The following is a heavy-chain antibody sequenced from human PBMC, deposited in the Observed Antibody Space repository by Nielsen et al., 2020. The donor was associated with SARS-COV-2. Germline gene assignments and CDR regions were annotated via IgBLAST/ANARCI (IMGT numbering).Heavy chain of an antibody. J-gene: IGHJ3*02. CDR3: ARVAWELLYAFDI. D-gene: IGHD1-26*01. CDR1: GGSISSYY. V-gene: IGHV4-59*12. CDR2: IYYSGST. Sequence: SETLSLTCTVSGGSISSYYWSWIRQPPGKGLEWIGYIYYSGSTNYNPPLKSRVTISVDTSKNQFSLKLSSVTAADTAVYYCARVAWELLYAFDIWGQGTMVTVSS.